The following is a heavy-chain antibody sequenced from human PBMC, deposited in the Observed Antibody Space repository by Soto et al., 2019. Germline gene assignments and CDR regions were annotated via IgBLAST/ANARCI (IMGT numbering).Heavy chain of an antibody. CDR2: TRNKANSYTT. Sequence: EVQLVESGGGLVQPGGSLRLSCAASGFTFSDHYMDWVRQAPGKGLEWVGRTRNKANSYTTEYAASVKGRFTISRDDSKNSLYLQMNSLKTEDTAVYYCARELPELRYSSSWYIGQVYYYYYMDVWGKGTTVTVSS. D-gene: IGHD6-13*01. V-gene: IGHV3-72*01. CDR1: GFTFSDHY. J-gene: IGHJ6*03. CDR3: ARELPELRYSSSWYIGQVYYYYYMDV.